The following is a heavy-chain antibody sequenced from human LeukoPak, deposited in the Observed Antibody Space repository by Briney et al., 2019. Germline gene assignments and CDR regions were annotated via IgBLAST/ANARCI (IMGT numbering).Heavy chain of an antibody. Sequence: PSETLSLTCAVHGGFNGYHWSWIRQSPGKGLEWIGEITYNGVTNYNPSLKVTISVDTSKSLFSLKLSSVTAADTAVYFCTRSGLTGMRTYPRTPSYYYGMDVWGQGTAVTVFS. CDR2: ITYNGVT. CDR3: TRSGLTGMRTYPRTPSYYYGMDV. J-gene: IGHJ6*02. D-gene: IGHD1/OR15-1a*01. CDR1: GGFNGYH. V-gene: IGHV4-34*01.